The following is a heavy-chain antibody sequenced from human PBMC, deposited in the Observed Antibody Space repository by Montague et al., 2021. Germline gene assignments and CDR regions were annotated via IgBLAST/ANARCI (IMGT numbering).Heavy chain of an antibody. CDR2: IYWDDEK. V-gene: IGHV2-5*02. Sequence: PALVKPTQTLTLTCTFSGFSLSTFGVGVGWICQPPGRALEWLGLIYWDDEKRYSPSLGSRLTITKDTSKNQVVLTMTNIDPVDTGTYFCAHRGYSTSWFGYWGQGTLVTVSS. D-gene: IGHD5-12*01. J-gene: IGHJ5*01. CDR3: AHRGYSTSWFGY. CDR1: GFSLSTFGVG.